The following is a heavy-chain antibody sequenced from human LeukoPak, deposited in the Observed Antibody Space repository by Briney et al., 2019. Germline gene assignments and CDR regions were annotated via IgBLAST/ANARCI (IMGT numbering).Heavy chain of an antibody. J-gene: IGHJ4*02. D-gene: IGHD3-3*01. CDR2: INPNSGDT. Sequence: ASVKVSCKASGYTFTVYYVHWVRQAPGQGLEWMGWINPNSGDTNYALKFQGRVTMTRDTSISTAYMELSRLKSDDTAVYYCARRDFWRGFDYWGQGSLVTVSS. CDR3: ARRDFWRGFDY. CDR1: GYTFTVYY. V-gene: IGHV1-2*02.